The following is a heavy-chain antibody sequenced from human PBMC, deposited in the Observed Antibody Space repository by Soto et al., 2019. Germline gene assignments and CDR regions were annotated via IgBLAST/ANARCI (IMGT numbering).Heavy chain of an antibody. CDR1: GGSISSSSYY. J-gene: IGHJ6*02. D-gene: IGHD6-19*01. Sequence: SETLSLTCTVSGGSISSSSYYWGWIRQPPGKGLEWIGSIYYSGSTYYSPSLKSRLTISVDTSNNQFSLKLSSVTAADTAVYYCARAGYSSGGYDDYYGMDVWGQGTTVTVSS. CDR2: IYYSGST. V-gene: IGHV4-39*01. CDR3: ARAGYSSGGYDDYYGMDV.